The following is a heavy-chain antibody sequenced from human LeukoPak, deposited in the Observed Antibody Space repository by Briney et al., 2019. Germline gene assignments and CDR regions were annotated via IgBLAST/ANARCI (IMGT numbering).Heavy chain of an antibody. V-gene: IGHV3-11*04. Sequence: PGGSLRLSCITSGLTFGDYGLSWVRQAPGKGLEGVSYISSSGSTIYYADSVKGRFTISRDNAKSSLYLQMNSLRAEDTAVYYCARGLNHVLRFLEWSPTWFDPWGQGTLVTVSS. CDR1: GLTFGDYG. CDR2: ISSSGSTI. D-gene: IGHD3-3*01. J-gene: IGHJ5*02. CDR3: ARGLNHVLRFLEWSPTWFDP.